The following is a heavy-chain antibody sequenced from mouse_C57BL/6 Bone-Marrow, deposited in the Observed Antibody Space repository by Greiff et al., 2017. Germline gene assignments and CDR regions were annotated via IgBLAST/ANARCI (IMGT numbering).Heavy chain of an antibody. Sequence: QVQLQQPGAELVRPGFSVKLSCKASGYTFTSYWMHWVKQRPIQGLEWIGNIDPSDSETHYNQKFKDKATLTVDKSSSTAYMQLSSLTSEDSAVYYCATSDYSKGYAMDYWGQGTSVTVSS. CDR1: GYTFTSYW. J-gene: IGHJ4*01. CDR2: IDPSDSET. CDR3: ATSDYSKGYAMDY. V-gene: IGHV1-52*01. D-gene: IGHD2-5*01.